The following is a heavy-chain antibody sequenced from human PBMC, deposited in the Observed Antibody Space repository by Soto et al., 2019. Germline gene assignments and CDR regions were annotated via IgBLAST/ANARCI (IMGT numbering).Heavy chain of an antibody. J-gene: IGHJ5*02. CDR2: IYWDDDK. CDR1: GFSLSTSGVG. Sequence: SGPRCEPTQTLTLTCTFSGFSLSTSGVGVGWIRQPPGKALEWLALIYWDDDKRYSPSLKSRLTITKDTSKNQVVLTMTNMDPVDTATYYCAHSGHCSGGSCYSLNWFDPWGQGTLVTVSS. V-gene: IGHV2-5*02. D-gene: IGHD2-15*01. CDR3: AHSGHCSGGSCYSLNWFDP.